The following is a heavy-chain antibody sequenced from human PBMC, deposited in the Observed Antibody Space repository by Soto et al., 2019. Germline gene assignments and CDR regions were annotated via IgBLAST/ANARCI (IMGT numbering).Heavy chain of an antibody. CDR2: ISSSSTYI. CDR1: GFTFSTYS. CDR3: ARVGGTDMVLYMDV. D-gene: IGHD5-18*01. J-gene: IGHJ6*04. V-gene: IGHV3-21*01. Sequence: EVQLVESGGGLVKPGGSLRLSCAASGFTFSTYSMNWVRQAPGKGLEWVSSISSSSTYIYYADSVKGRFTISRDNAKKSLYLQMNSLRAEDTAVYYCARVGGTDMVLYMDVWGKGTTVTVSS.